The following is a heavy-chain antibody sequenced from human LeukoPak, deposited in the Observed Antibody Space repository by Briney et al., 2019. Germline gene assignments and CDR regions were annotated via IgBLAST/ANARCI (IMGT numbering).Heavy chain of an antibody. CDR1: GHTFTSYW. CDR3: ARATAVVPPAYDP. V-gene: IGHV5-51*01. Sequence: GEPLKISCQGSGHTFTSYWIGWVRQMPGKGLEWMGIIHPGNSDTRYSPSFQGQVTISDDKSISTAYLQWSSLKASDTALYYCARATAVVPPAYDPWGQGTLVTVSS. J-gene: IGHJ5*02. D-gene: IGHD4-23*01. CDR2: IHPGNSDT.